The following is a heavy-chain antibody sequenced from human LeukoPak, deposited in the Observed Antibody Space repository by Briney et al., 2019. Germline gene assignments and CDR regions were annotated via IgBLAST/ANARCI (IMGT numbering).Heavy chain of an antibody. D-gene: IGHD1-26*01. J-gene: IGHJ6*03. CDR2: IPSSGTYI. CDR1: GFTFNNYN. V-gene: IGHV3-21*01. Sequence: GRSLRLSCATSGFTFNNYNRNWVRQAPGRALEWVSSIPSSGTYIFYADSVKGRFTISRDNAKNSLYLQMNSLGPEDTAVYYCARDPYSGNYGNYYYYYMDVWGKGTTVTVSS. CDR3: ARDPYSGNYGNYYYYYMDV.